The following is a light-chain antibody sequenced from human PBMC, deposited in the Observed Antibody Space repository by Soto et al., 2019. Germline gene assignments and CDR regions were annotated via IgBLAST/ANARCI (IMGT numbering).Light chain of an antibody. CDR1: SGHSSYA. Sequence: QPVLTQSPSASASLGASVKLTCSLSSGHSSYAIAWLQQQPEKGPRYLMRLNSDGSGNNGDGIPDRFSGSSSGAERYLTISSLQFEDEADYYCQSWDTGIQVFGGGTKVT. V-gene: IGLV4-69*01. CDR2: LNSDGSG. CDR3: QSWDTGIQV. J-gene: IGLJ2*01.